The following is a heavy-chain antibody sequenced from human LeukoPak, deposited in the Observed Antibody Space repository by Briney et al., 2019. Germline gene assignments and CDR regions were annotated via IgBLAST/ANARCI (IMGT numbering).Heavy chain of an antibody. CDR3: ARDLGGRDDY. Sequence: ASVKVSCKASGYSFTGYYMHWVRQAPGQGLEWMGWISPKSGGTNYAQKFRGWVTMTRDTSISTVYMELSRLRSDDTAVYYCARDLGGRDDYWGQGTLVTVSS. D-gene: IGHD3-10*01. J-gene: IGHJ4*02. CDR1: GYSFTGYY. CDR2: ISPKSGGT. V-gene: IGHV1-2*04.